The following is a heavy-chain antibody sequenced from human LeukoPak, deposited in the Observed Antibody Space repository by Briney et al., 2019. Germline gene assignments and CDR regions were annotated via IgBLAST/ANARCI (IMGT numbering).Heavy chain of an antibody. CDR3: ARLSGYYGSGIDY. Sequence: SDTLSLTCTVSGGSIISYYWSWVRHPPGEGREWIGHIYYSGSTNTNPPHKSRVTISVDTSKNQFSLKLSSVTAADTAVYYCARLSGYYGSGIDYWGQGTLVTVSS. CDR1: GGSIISYY. CDR2: IYYSGST. J-gene: IGHJ4*02. D-gene: IGHD3-10*01. V-gene: IGHV4-59*07.